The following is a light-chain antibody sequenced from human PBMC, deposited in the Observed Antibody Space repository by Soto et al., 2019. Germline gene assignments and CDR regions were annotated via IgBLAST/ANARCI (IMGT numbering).Light chain of an antibody. CDR3: HQRSNWPPDT. Sequence: EVVLTQSPATLSLSPGERATLSCRASQSVPNSRLAWYQQKPGQAPRLLIYGASTRATGVPVRFSGSGSGTDFTLTISSLEPEDFAVYYCHQRSNWPPDTFGQGTRLAIK. J-gene: IGKJ5*01. CDR2: GAS. V-gene: IGKV3-11*01. CDR1: QSVPNSR.